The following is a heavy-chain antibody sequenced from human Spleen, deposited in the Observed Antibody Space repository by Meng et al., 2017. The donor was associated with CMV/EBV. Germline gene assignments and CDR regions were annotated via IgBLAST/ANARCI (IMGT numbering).Heavy chain of an antibody. Sequence: SETLSLTCTVSGGSISTYYWSWIRQPPGKGLEWIGYVYYSGNTNYNPSLKSRVTISVDTSKNQFSLKVTSATAADTALYYCARARGKQLGLFDYWGQGTLVTVSS. CDR1: GGSISTYY. CDR2: VYYSGNT. V-gene: IGHV4-59*01. J-gene: IGHJ4*02. D-gene: IGHD6-6*01. CDR3: ARARGKQLGLFDY.